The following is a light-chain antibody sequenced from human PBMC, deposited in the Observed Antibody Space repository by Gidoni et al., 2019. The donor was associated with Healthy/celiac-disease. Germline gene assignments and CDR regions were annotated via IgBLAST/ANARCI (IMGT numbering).Light chain of an antibody. CDR1: QSINNW. CDR3: QQFNTYPWT. CDR2: QAS. V-gene: IGKV1-5*03. J-gene: IGKJ1*01. Sequence: DIQMTQSPSTLSASVGDRVTITCRASQSINNWLAWYQQKPGKAPKVLIYQASSLESGVPSRFSGSGSGTEFALTISSLQPDDFATYYCQQFNTYPWTFXQXTKVEIK.